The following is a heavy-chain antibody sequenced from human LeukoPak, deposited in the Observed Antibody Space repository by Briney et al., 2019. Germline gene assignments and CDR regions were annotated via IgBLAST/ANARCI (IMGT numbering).Heavy chain of an antibody. Sequence: GGSLRLSCAASGFTFSSYATSLVRQAPGKGLEWVSAISGSGGGTYYADSVKGRFTISRDNSKNTLYLQMNSLRAEDTAVYYCANRYCTSTSCYTSPWGQGTLVTVSS. CDR3: ANRYCTSTSCYTSP. D-gene: IGHD2-2*02. CDR2: ISGSGGGT. CDR1: GFTFSSYA. V-gene: IGHV3-23*01. J-gene: IGHJ5*02.